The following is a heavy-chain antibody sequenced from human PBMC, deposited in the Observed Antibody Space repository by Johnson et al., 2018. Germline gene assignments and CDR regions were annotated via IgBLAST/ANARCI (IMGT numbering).Heavy chain of an antibody. V-gene: IGHV3-66*02. CDR2: IYSGGST. CDR3: ARVRYSYGYRYYYYYMDV. Sequence: VQLVESGGGLVQPGGSLRLSCAASGFTVSSNYMSWVRQAPGKGLEWVSVIYSGGSTYYADSVKGRFTISRDNSKNTLYLQMNSLRAEDTAVYYCARVRYSYGYRYYYYYMDVWGKGTTVTVSS. J-gene: IGHJ6*03. D-gene: IGHD5-18*01. CDR1: GFTVSSNY.